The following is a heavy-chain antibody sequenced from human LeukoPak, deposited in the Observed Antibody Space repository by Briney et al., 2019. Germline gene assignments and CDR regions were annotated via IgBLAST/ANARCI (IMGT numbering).Heavy chain of an antibody. D-gene: IGHD4-17*01. CDR1: GGSCSGYY. Sequence: SETLSLTCAVYGGSCSGYYWSWIRQPPGKGLEWIGEINHSGSTNYNPSLKSRVIISVDTSKNQFSLKLSSVTAADTAVYYCARGRLEETTVTTTDDYWGQGTLVTVSS. CDR3: ARGRLEETTVTTTDDY. J-gene: IGHJ4*02. CDR2: INHSGST. V-gene: IGHV4-34*01.